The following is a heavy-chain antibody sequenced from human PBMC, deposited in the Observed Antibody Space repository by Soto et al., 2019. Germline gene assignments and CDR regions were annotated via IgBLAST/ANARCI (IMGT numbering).Heavy chain of an antibody. Sequence: GGSLRLCCSASGFTFSRYSMNWVRQAPGKGLEWVSSISSSGAYIYYADSVKGRFTISRDNAKNSLYLQMNSLRAEDTAVYYCARDREGVGAGLFWGQGTMVTVSS. CDR2: ISSSGAYI. CDR1: GFTFSRYS. V-gene: IGHV3-21*01. D-gene: IGHD1-26*01. CDR3: ARDREGVGAGLF. J-gene: IGHJ3*01.